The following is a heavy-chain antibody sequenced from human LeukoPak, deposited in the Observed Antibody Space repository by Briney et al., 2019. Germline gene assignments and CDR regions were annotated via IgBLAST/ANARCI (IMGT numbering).Heavy chain of an antibody. V-gene: IGHV3-21*01. J-gene: IGHJ6*02. Sequence: GGSLRLSCAASGFTFSTYTMNWVRQAPGKGLEWVSSISSSSSYIYYADSVKGRFTISRDNAKNSLYLQMNSLRAEDTAVYYCARECHGDQGYGMDVWGQGTTVTVSS. CDR2: ISSSSSYI. CDR3: ARECHGDQGYGMDV. CDR1: GFTFSTYT. D-gene: IGHD4-17*01.